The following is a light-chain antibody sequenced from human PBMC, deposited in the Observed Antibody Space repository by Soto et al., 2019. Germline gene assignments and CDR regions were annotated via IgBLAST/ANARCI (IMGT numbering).Light chain of an antibody. CDR2: GGS. CDR3: HCKKYDSAPVYT. CDR1: QSLSSGY. V-gene: IGKV3-20*01. J-gene: IGKJ2*01. Sequence: EVVLTQSPGTLSLSPGERATLSCRASQSLSSGYLAWYQQKPGQAPRLLIYGGSSRATGSPDRFSGSGSGTDFTLTISGLEPDDVGVYYCHCKKYDSAPVYTVGQGTKLEIK.